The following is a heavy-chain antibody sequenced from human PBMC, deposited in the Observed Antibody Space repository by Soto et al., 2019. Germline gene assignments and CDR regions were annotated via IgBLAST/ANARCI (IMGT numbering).Heavy chain of an antibody. CDR2: IYPGDSDT. CDR1: GYSFTSYW. D-gene: IGHD2-2*01. CDR3: ASGPYCSSTSCYRPFRIAAAGTDDY. Sequence: LGESLKISCKGSGYSFTSYWIGWVRQMPGKGLEWMGIIYPGDSDTRYSPSFQGQVTISADKSISTAYLQWSSLKASDTAMYYCASGPYCSSTSCYRPFRIAAAGTDDYWGQGTLVTVSS. J-gene: IGHJ4*02. V-gene: IGHV5-51*01.